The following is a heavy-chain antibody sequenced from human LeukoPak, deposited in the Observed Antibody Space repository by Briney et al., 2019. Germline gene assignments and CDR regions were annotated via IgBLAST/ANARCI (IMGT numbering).Heavy chain of an antibody. J-gene: IGHJ4*02. CDR2: ISYDGSNK. CDR3: AKAGYSSGWRNFDY. CDR1: GFTFSSYG. Sequence: GGSLRLSCAASGFTFSSYGIHWVRQAPGKGLEWVAVISYDGSNKFYADSVKGRFTISRDNSKHTLYLQMNSLRAEDTAVYYCAKAGYSSGWRNFDYWGQGTLVTVSS. V-gene: IGHV3-30*18. D-gene: IGHD6-19*01.